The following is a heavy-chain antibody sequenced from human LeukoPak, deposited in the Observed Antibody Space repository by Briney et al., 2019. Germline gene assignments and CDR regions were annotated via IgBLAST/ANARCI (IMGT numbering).Heavy chain of an antibody. CDR1: GFTFSSYE. J-gene: IGHJ4*02. Sequence: GGSLRLSCAASGFTFSSYEMNWVRQAPGKGLEWVSAISGTGGSTYYADSVKGRFTISRDNSKNTLYLQMNSLRAEDTAVYYCANAPATTTEGYWGQGTLVTVSS. V-gene: IGHV3-23*01. CDR2: ISGTGGST. D-gene: IGHD5-12*01. CDR3: ANAPATTTEGY.